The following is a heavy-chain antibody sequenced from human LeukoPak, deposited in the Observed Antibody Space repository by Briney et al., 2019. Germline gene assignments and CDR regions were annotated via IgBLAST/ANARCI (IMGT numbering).Heavy chain of an antibody. CDR3: ASWGIAAAGTTYYYYMDV. D-gene: IGHD6-13*01. CDR2: ISAYNGNT. Sequence: GASVKVSCKASGYTFTSYGISWVRQAPGQGLEWMGWISAYNGNTNYAQKLQGRVTMTTDTSTSTAYMELRSMRSDDTAVYYCASWGIAAAGTTYYYYMDVWGKGTTVTVSS. J-gene: IGHJ6*03. CDR1: GYTFTSYG. V-gene: IGHV1-18*01.